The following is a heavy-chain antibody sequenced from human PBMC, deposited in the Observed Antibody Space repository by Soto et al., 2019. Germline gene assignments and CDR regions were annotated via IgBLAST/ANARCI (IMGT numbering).Heavy chain of an antibody. D-gene: IGHD2-15*01. Sequence: QVTLTESGPVLVKPTETLTVTCTVSGFSLSDVKLGVSWIRQPPGKDLEWLAHIFANDEKCYSTSLRSRLTISKDTSKSQVVLTVTNMDPVDTATYFCARKACSSGSCYFDFWGQGTLVIVSS. CDR1: GFSLSDVKLG. CDR3: ARKACSSGSCYFDF. CDR2: IFANDEK. J-gene: IGHJ4*02. V-gene: IGHV2-26*01.